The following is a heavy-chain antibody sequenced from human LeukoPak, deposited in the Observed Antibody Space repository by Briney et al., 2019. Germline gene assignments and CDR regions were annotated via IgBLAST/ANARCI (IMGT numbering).Heavy chain of an antibody. D-gene: IGHD2-2*01. J-gene: IGHJ4*02. Sequence: PGGSLRLSCAASGFTFSSYWMHWVRQTPGKGLVWVSRIKTDGSTTSYADSVKGRFTISRDNAKNTLYLQMNSLRAEDTAVYYCARDHCSSTSCYLSVYYLDYWGQGTLVTVSS. CDR1: GFTFSSYW. CDR2: IKTDGSTT. V-gene: IGHV3-74*01. CDR3: ARDHCSSTSCYLSVYYLDY.